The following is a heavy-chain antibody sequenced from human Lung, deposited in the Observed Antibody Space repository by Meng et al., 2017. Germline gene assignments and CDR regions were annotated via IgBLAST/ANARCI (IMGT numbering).Heavy chain of an antibody. CDR3: ARGVGSLDF. Sequence: VRGQGWGPGLGKPSEPLSLTCDVPGGSISGYFWTWIRQPAGKGLDWIGRVYSSGSANYNPSLKSRVTMSVDRSKNQFSLQLTSVTAADTAVYYCARGVGSLDFWGQGALVTVSS. CDR2: VYSSGSA. CDR1: GGSISGYF. D-gene: IGHD5/OR15-5a*01. J-gene: IGHJ4*02. V-gene: IGHV4-4*07.